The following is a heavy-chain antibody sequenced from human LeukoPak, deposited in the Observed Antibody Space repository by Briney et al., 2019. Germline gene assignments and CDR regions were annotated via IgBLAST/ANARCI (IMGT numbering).Heavy chain of an antibody. Sequence: SQTLSLTCAISGDTVSSNSAAWNWIRQSPSRGLEWLGRIYYRSKWYNDYAVSVKSRITINSDTSKNQFSLQLNSVTPEDTAVYYCARTSCAMGRDYGLDVWGQGTTVTVSS. J-gene: IGHJ6*02. V-gene: IGHV6-1*01. CDR3: ARTSCAMGRDYGLDV. CDR2: IYYRSKWYN. D-gene: IGHD2-2*01. CDR1: GDTVSSNSAA.